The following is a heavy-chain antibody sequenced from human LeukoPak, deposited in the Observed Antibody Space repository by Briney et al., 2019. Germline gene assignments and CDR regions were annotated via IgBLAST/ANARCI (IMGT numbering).Heavy chain of an antibody. J-gene: IGHJ4*02. D-gene: IGHD3-22*01. V-gene: IGHV3-23*01. CDR3: ARAPYYFDSRGYYYFDS. CDR1: GFTFNSYA. Sequence: GGSLRLSCAASGFTFNSYAMSWVRQAPGKGLEWVSTMSATVITAFYADSVKGRFAISRHNSNKTLYLQMNNLTAEDTAVYYCARAPYYFDSRGYYYFDSWGQGAQVTVSS. CDR2: MSATVITA.